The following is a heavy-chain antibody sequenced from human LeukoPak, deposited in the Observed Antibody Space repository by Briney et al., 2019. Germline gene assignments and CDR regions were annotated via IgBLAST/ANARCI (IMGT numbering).Heavy chain of an antibody. V-gene: IGHV3-23*01. Sequence: GGSLRLSCAASGFTFSSYAMSWVRQAPGKGLEWVSAISGSGGSTYYADSVKGRFTISRDNSKNTLYLQMNSLRAEDTAVYYCAKDRTKYSSGWFPLDWFDPWGQGTLVTVSS. CDR3: AKDRTKYSSGWFPLDWFDP. CDR2: ISGSGGST. CDR1: GFTFSSYA. J-gene: IGHJ5*02. D-gene: IGHD6-19*01.